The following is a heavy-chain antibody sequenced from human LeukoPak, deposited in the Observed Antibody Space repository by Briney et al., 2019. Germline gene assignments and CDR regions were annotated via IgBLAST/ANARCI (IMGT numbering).Heavy chain of an antibody. CDR2: INHSGST. CDR1: GGSFSGYY. Sequence: SETLSLTCAVYGGSFSGYYWSWIRQPPGKGLEWIGEINHSGSTNYNPSLKSRVTMSVDTSKNQFSLKLSSVTAADTAVYYCARDRVVSAYNWFDPWGQGTLVTVSS. D-gene: IGHD2-21*02. J-gene: IGHJ5*02. CDR3: ARDRVVSAYNWFDP. V-gene: IGHV4-34*01.